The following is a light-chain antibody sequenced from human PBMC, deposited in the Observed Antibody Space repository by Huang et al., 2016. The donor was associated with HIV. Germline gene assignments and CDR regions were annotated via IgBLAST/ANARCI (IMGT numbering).Light chain of an antibody. CDR1: QGISSY. J-gene: IGKJ3*01. Sequence: IQLTQSPSSLSASVGDRVTITCRASQGISSYLAWYQQKPGKAPKLLIYAASTLQSGVPVRFSGRGSWTDFTLTISSLQPEDFATYYCQHLNTYPLTFGPGTKVDIK. CDR3: QHLNTYPLT. CDR2: AAS. V-gene: IGKV1-9*01.